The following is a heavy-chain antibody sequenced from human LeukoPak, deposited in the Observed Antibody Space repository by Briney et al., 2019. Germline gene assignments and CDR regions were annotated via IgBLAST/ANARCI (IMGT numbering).Heavy chain of an antibody. CDR1: GGSISSSN. D-gene: IGHD2/OR15-2a*01. CDR2: ITGSGGST. Sequence: PSETLSLTCAVSGGSISSSNWWSWVRQPPGKGLEWVSAITGSGGSTYYADSVKGRFTISRDNAKNSLYLHMNGLRAEDTALYYCAKDICSSIAECNSVTRTSDYYFDYWGQGALVTVSS. V-gene: IGHV3-23*01. CDR3: AKDICSSIAECNSVTRTSDYYFDY. J-gene: IGHJ4*02.